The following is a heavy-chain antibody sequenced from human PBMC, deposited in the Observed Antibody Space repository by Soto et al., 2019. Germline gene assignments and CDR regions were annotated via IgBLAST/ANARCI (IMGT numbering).Heavy chain of an antibody. D-gene: IGHD5-12*01. CDR3: AKDSAAYDGNAFDP. Sequence: EVQLVESGGGLVQPGRSLRLSCVASGFTFDDYAMHWVRQAPGKGLEWVSGISWNSGSRGYADSVKGRLTISRDNAKKSLYLQMNSLRAEDTALYYCAKDSAAYDGNAFDPWGQGILVTVSS. J-gene: IGHJ5*02. CDR2: ISWNSGSR. CDR1: GFTFDDYA. V-gene: IGHV3-9*01.